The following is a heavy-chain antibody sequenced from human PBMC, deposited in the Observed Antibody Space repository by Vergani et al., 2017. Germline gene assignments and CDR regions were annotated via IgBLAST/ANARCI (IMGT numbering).Heavy chain of an antibody. V-gene: IGHV4-34*01. CDR3: ARGPHVDTAMVGYYYYYCMDV. J-gene: IGHJ6*02. CDR2: INHSGST. D-gene: IGHD5-18*01. CDR1: GGSFSGYY. Sequence: QVQLQQWGAGLLKPSETLSLTCAVYGGSFSGYYWSWIRQPPGKGLEWIGEINHSGSTNYNPALKSRVNISVDTSNNQFSLKLSSVAAADRAVYYFARGPHVDTAMVGYYYYYCMDVWGQGTTVTVSS.